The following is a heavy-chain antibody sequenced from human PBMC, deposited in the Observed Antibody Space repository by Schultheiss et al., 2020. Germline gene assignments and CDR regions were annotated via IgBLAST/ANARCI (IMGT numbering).Heavy chain of an antibody. D-gene: IGHD4-17*01. J-gene: IGHJ4*02. CDR1: GFTFSSYG. V-gene: IGHV3-33*01. CDR2: IWYDGSNK. Sequence: GGSLRLSCAASGFTFSSYGMHWVRQAPGKGLEWVAVIWYDGSNKYYADSVKGRFTISRDNSKNTLYLQMNSLRAEDTAVYYCARDWVFGDDSNFDYWGQGTLVTVSS. CDR3: ARDWVFGDDSNFDY.